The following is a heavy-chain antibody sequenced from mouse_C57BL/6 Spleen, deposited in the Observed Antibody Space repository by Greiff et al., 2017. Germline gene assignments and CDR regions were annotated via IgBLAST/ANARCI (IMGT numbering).Heavy chain of an antibody. D-gene: IGHD4-1*01. Sequence: ESGPGLVKPSQSLSLTCSVTGYSITSGYYWNWIRQFPGNKLEWMGYISYDGSNNYNPSLKNRISITRDTSKNQFFLKVNSVTTEDTATYYCAREGAGTGFDYWGQGTTLTVSS. V-gene: IGHV3-6*01. CDR3: AREGAGTGFDY. CDR1: GYSITSGYY. J-gene: IGHJ2*01. CDR2: ISYDGSN.